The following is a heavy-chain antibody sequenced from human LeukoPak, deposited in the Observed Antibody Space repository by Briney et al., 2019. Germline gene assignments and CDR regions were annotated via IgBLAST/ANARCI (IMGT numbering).Heavy chain of an antibody. CDR3: ARVGYDSKVYYFDY. Sequence: SETLSLTCAVSGGSISSGGYSWSWIRQPPGKGLEWIGYISQVGTTYYNPSLKSRVTILVDRSKNQFSLNLSSVTAADTAMYYCARVGYDSKVYYFDYWGQGTLVTVSS. CDR2: ISQVGTT. V-gene: IGHV4-30-2*01. J-gene: IGHJ4*02. D-gene: IGHD3-22*01. CDR1: GGSISSGGYS.